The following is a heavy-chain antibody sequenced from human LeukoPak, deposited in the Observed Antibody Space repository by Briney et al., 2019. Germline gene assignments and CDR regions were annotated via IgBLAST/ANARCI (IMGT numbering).Heavy chain of an antibody. CDR3: ARAGLPPIFDY. J-gene: IGHJ4*02. CDR1: GVIVNSNH. CDR2: IYSGGST. V-gene: IGHV3-66*01. Sequence: GGSLRLSCAASGVIVNSNHMSWVRQAPGKGLEWVSVIYSGGSTYYADSVKGRFTISRDNSKNTLYLQMNSLRAEDTAVYYCARAGLPPIFDYWGQGTLVTVSS.